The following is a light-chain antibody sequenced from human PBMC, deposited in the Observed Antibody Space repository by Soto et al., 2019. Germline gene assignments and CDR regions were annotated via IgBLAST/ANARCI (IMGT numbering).Light chain of an antibody. CDR2: DAS. CDR1: QSISNN. J-gene: IGKJ4*01. Sequence: EIILTQSPATLSLSPGGSATLSCRASQSISNNLAWYQQKPGQPPRLLIYDASKGAAGIPARFSGSGPGTDFTLTISDLEPEDSAVYYCQQRSNWPPEFTFGGGTKVEIK. V-gene: IGKV3-11*01. CDR3: QQRSNWPPEFT.